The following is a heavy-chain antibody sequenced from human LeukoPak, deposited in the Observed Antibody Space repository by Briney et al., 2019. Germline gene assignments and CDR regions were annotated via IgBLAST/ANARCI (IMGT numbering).Heavy chain of an antibody. CDR1: GGTFGNHV. Sequence: ASVKVSCRASGGTFGNHVISWVRQAPGQGLEWMGGIIPIFGTANYAQKFQGRVTITADESTSTAYMELSSLRSEDTAVYYCARRGYCSSTSCSRWFDPWGQGTLVTVSS. V-gene: IGHV1-69*13. CDR3: ARRGYCSSTSCSRWFDP. D-gene: IGHD2-2*01. J-gene: IGHJ5*02. CDR2: IIPIFGTA.